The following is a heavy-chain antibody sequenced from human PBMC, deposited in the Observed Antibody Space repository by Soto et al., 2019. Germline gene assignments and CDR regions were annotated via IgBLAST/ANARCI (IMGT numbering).Heavy chain of an antibody. V-gene: IGHV4-4*01. CDR2: VYHTGDT. CDR3: AREIVTAGGNNYFDP. CDR1: GGTVASSHW. Sequence: QVQMQESGPRLVKPAESLSLTCGVSGGTVASSHWWSWVRQSPGRVLEWIGNVYHTGDTNFNPSLQSRVTFSVDKSNNQFSLRLTSVTAADTAVYFCAREIVTAGGNNYFDPWGPGTLGTVS. J-gene: IGHJ5*02. D-gene: IGHD2-21*02.